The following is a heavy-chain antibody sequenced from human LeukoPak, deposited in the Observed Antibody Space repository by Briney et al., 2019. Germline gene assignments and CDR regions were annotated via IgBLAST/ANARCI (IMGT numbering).Heavy chain of an antibody. V-gene: IGHV3-23*01. D-gene: IGHD5-18*01. CDR3: AKDSASYGRFDY. J-gene: IGHJ4*02. CDR2: ISGSGSST. CDR1: GFTFTNYA. Sequence: GGSLRLSCAASGFTFTNYAMSWVRQAPGKGLEWVSVISGSGSSTYYADSVKGRFTISRDDSKNTLYLQMNSLRAEDTVVYFCAKDSASYGRFDYWGQGTLVTVSS.